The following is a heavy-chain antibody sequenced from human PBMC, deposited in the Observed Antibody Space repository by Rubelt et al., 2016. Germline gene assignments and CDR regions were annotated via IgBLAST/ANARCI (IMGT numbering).Heavy chain of an antibody. CDR2: ISSSSSYK. CDR3: ARESYYDILTGYYKGPRWYYYYGMDV. D-gene: IGHD3-9*01. J-gene: IGHJ6*02. Sequence: VRRCPGEGLEWVSSISSSSSYKYYADSVKGRFTISRDNAKNSLYLQMNSLRAEDTAVYYCARESYYDILTGYYKGPRWYYYYGMDVWGQGTTVTVSS. V-gene: IGHV3-21*04.